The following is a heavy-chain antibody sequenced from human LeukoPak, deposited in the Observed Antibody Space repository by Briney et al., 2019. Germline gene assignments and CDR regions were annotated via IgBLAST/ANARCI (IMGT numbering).Heavy chain of an antibody. J-gene: IGHJ6*03. CDR1: GYTFTSYG. Sequence: PGASVKVSCKASGYTFTSYGISWVRQAPGQGLEWMGWISAYNGNTNYAQKLQGRVTMTTDTSTSTAYMELRSLRSDDTAVYYCARYGSGSYYSNYYYYMDVWGKGTTVTISS. CDR2: ISAYNGNT. CDR3: ARYGSGSYYSNYYYYMDV. D-gene: IGHD3-10*01. V-gene: IGHV1-18*01.